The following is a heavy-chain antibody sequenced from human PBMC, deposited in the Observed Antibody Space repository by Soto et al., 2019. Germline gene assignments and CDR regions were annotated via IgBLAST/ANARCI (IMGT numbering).Heavy chain of an antibody. CDR3: ARRWNYYYFDY. CDR1: GYTFPSCD. D-gene: IGHD1-7*01. CDR2: ISAFNGNT. J-gene: IGHJ4*02. V-gene: IGHV1-18*04. Sequence: QVQLVQSGAEVKKPGASVKVSCKASGYTFPSCDISWVRQAPGQGLEGMGWISAFNGNTKYAQKLQGRVTMTTDTSTTTAYMEVRSLRSDDTAVYYCARRWNYYYFDYWGQGTLVTVSS.